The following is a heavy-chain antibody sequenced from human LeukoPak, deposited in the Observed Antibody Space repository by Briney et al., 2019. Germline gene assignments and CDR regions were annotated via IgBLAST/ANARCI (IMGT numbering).Heavy chain of an antibody. CDR2: IYTNGST. CDR1: GGSFSGYY. V-gene: IGHV4-4*08. Sequence: PSETLSLTCAVYGGSFSGYYWSWIRQPPGKGLEWIGRIYTNGSTNYNPSLKSRVTISVDTSKNQFSLKLSSVTAADTAVYYCAREAVDYGDYGYYYYYMDVWGKGTTVTVSS. CDR3: AREAVDYGDYGYYYYYMDV. D-gene: IGHD4-17*01. J-gene: IGHJ6*03.